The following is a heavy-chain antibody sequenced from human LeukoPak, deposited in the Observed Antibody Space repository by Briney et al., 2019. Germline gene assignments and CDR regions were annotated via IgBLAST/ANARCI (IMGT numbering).Heavy chain of an antibody. CDR1: GFTFSNYD. J-gene: IGHJ5*01. CDR3: ARDKVVGPTKFDS. Sequence: PGGSLRLSCAASGFTFSNYDMHWVRQTTGKGLEWVSGIGTAGDIYYPGSVKGRFTISRENAKNSLYLQMNSLRAGDTAVYYCARDKVVGPTKFDSWGQGTLVTVSS. CDR2: IGTAGDI. V-gene: IGHV3-13*01. D-gene: IGHD1-26*01.